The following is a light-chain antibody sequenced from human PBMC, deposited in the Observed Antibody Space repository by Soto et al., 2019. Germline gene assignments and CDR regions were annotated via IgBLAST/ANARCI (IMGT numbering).Light chain of an antibody. V-gene: IGKV1-39*01. J-gene: IGKJ5*01. CDR3: QQSYSTPLT. Sequence: DIRMNQSPSTLSASTRDRATXXCRASQSVSSYLNWYQQKPGKAPRLLIYAASSLQSGVPSRFSGSGSGTDFTLTISSLQPEDFATYYCQQSYSTPLTVGQGTRLEIK. CDR1: QSVSSY. CDR2: AAS.